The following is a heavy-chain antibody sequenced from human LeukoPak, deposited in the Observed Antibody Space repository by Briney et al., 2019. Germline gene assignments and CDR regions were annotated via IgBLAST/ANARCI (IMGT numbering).Heavy chain of an antibody. D-gene: IGHD5-24*01. Sequence: GGSLRLSCAASGFMFSSNWMSWVRLAPGKGLEWVANIKEDGTETYYVDSVKGRFTISRDNAKNSLYLQMNSLRVEDTAVYYCTKEGRSLQTYWGQGTLVTVSS. J-gene: IGHJ4*02. V-gene: IGHV3-7*03. CDR1: GFMFSSNW. CDR3: TKEGRSLQTY. CDR2: IKEDGTET.